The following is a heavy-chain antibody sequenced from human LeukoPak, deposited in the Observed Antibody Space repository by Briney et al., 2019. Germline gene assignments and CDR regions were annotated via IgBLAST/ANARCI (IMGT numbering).Heavy chain of an antibody. CDR1: GGSISSDY. D-gene: IGHD1-1*01. CDR3: ARVSWFPGTSYYYMDV. CDR2: IYTSGST. Sequence: SETLSLTCTVSGGSISSDYWSWIRQPGGKGLEWIGRIYTSGSTDYNPSLKSRVTMSVDTSKNQFSLKLSSVTAADTAVYYCARVSWFPGTSYYYMDVWGKGTTVTVSS. V-gene: IGHV4-4*07. J-gene: IGHJ6*03.